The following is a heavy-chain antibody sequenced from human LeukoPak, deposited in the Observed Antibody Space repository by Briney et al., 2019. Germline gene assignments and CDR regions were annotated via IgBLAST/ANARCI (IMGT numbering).Heavy chain of an antibody. CDR2: IYHSGST. Sequence: PSETLSLTCAVSGYSISSSYYWGWIRQPPGKGLEWIGSIYHSGSTYYNPSLKSRVTISVDTSKNQFFLKLSSVTAADTALYYCARDYTMTHAFDIWGQGTLVTVSS. V-gene: IGHV4-38-2*02. J-gene: IGHJ3*02. D-gene: IGHD3-22*01. CDR3: ARDYTMTHAFDI. CDR1: GYSISSSYY.